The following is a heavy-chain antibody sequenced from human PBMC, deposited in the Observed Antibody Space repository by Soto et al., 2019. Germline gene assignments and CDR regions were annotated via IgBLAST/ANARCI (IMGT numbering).Heavy chain of an antibody. J-gene: IGHJ6*02. D-gene: IGHD3-22*01. Sequence: PGGSLRLTCAASGFTLSSYWMHWVRQAPGKGLVWVSRINSDGSSTSYADSVKGRFTISRDNAKNTLYLQMNSLRAEDTAVYYCARYDREQYYYDSSGYPTKYGMDVWGQGTTVTVSS. CDR1: GFTLSSYW. CDR2: INSDGSST. CDR3: ARYDREQYYYDSSGYPTKYGMDV. V-gene: IGHV3-74*01.